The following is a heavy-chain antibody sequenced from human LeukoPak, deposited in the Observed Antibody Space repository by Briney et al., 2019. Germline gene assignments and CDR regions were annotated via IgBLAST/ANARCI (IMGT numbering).Heavy chain of an antibody. CDR1: GFTLSSYG. CDR3: ARDRRRYYDSGSYWADY. Sequence: GRSLRLSCAASGFTLSSYGMHWVRQAPGKGLEWVAVIWYDGSNKYYADSVKGRFTISRDNSKNTLYLQMNSLRAEDTAVYYCARDRRRYYDSGSYWADYWGQGTLVTVSS. J-gene: IGHJ4*02. CDR2: IWYDGSNK. D-gene: IGHD3-10*01. V-gene: IGHV3-33*01.